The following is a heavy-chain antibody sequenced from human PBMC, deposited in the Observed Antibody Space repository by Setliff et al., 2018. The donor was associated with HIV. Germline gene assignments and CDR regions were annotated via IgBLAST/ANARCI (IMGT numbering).Heavy chain of an antibody. Sequence: TLSLTCTVSGDSIDRSNFFWTWIRQHPGKGLEWIGYIYYSGSATYNPSLMSQASISVDTSRSEFSLKLSSLTAADTAVYFCARGGAFCGRDSCYYLDYWGQGNPVTVSS. CDR3: ARGGAFCGRDSCYYLDY. CDR2: IYYSGSA. D-gene: IGHD2-21*02. CDR1: GDSIDRSNFF. V-gene: IGHV4-31*01. J-gene: IGHJ4*02.